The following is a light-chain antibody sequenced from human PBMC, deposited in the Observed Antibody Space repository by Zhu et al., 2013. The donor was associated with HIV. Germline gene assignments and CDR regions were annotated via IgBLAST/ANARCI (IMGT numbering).Light chain of an antibody. V-gene: IGKV1-39*01. CDR2: AAS. CDR1: QSISSY. J-gene: IGKJ4*01. Sequence: DIQMTQSPSSLSASVGDRVTITCRASQSISSYLNWYQQKPGKAPKLLIYAASSLQSGVPSRFSGSGSGTEFTLTISSLQPEDFATYYCQQSYSTVALTFGGGTKVEMK. CDR3: QQSYSTVALT.